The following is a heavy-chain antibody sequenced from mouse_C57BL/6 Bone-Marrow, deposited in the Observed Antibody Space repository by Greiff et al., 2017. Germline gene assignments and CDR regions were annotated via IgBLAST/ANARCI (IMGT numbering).Heavy chain of an antibody. CDR3: VRDGGLPAWFAY. Sequence: EAGGGLVQPKGSLKLSCAASGFTFNPYAMHWVRQAPGKGLEWVARIRSKCSNYATYYADSVKDRFTISSDDSQSMLYPQMNNLKTEATALYYCVRDGGLPAWFAYWGQGTLVTVSA. CDR2: IRSKCSNYAT. D-gene: IGHD2-2*01. CDR1: GFTFNPYA. V-gene: IGHV10-3*01. J-gene: IGHJ3*01.